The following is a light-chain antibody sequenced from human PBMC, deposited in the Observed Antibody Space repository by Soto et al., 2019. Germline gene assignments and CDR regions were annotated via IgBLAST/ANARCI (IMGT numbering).Light chain of an antibody. V-gene: IGLV2-11*01. J-gene: IGLJ2*01. CDR3: CAYGCRYNLI. CDR2: DVT. Sequence: QSALTQPRSVSGSPGQSVTISCTGASSDVVGSTYVSWYQQQPGKAPNLIIFDVTERPSGVPHRFSGSISGNAASLTISGLQGEDEADYCCCAYGCRYNLIFGGGTQLTV. CDR1: SSDVVGSTY.